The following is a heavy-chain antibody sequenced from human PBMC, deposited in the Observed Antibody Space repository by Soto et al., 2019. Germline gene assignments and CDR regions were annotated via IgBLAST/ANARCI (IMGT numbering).Heavy chain of an antibody. D-gene: IGHD1-1*01. CDR3: TRDSTPRSGTGTFDP. CDR2: ISASAGGS. CDR1: GFTFSTYA. Sequence: EVQLLESGGGLVQPGGSLRLSCAVSGFTFSTYAMNWVRQAPGKGLEWVSTISASAGGSYYADSVKGRFTISRDNDKSTLYLPMNSLRAEDTALYYCTRDSTPRSGTGTFDPWGQGTLVTVSS. V-gene: IGHV3-23*01. J-gene: IGHJ5*02.